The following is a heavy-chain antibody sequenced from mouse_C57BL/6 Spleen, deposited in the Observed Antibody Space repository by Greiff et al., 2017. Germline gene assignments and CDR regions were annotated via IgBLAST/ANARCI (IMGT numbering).Heavy chain of an antibody. V-gene: IGHV1-26*01. CDR1: GYTFTDYY. Sequence: VQLQQSGPELVKPGASVKISCKASGYTFTDYYMNWVKQSHGKSLEWIGDINPNHGGTSYSQKFKGKATLTVDKSSSPAYMELRSLTSEDSAVYYCAYGKGAMDYWGQGTSVTVSS. CDR2: INPNHGGT. CDR3: AYGKGAMDY. J-gene: IGHJ4*01. D-gene: IGHD2-1*01.